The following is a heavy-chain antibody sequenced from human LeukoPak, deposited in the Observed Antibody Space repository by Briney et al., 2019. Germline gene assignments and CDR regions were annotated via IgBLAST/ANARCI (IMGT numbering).Heavy chain of an antibody. D-gene: IGHD3-10*01. J-gene: IGHJ4*02. CDR3: ARARSPYYYGSDDY. V-gene: IGHV3-7*01. CDR1: GFTFSSYW. Sequence: PGGSLRLSCAASGFTFSSYWMSWVRQAPGKGLEWVANIKQDGSEKYYVDSVKGRFTISRDNAKNSLYRQMNSLRAEDTAVYYCARARSPYYYGSDDYWGQGTLVTVSS. CDR2: IKQDGSEK.